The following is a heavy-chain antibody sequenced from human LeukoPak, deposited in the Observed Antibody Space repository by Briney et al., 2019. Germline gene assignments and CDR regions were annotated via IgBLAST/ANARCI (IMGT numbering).Heavy chain of an antibody. CDR1: GFSLSTNAVV. V-gene: IGHV2-5*01. Sequence: SGPTLVNPTQTLTLTCTFSGFSLSTNAVVVGWVRQPPGKALEWLAFIYGNDDKRYIPSLESRLTITKDTSKNQVVLTVTDMDYVDTATYYCVHRTTVTSVDHWGQGTLVTVSS. CDR2: IYGNDDK. J-gene: IGHJ4*02. CDR3: VHRTTVTSVDH. D-gene: IGHD4-17*01.